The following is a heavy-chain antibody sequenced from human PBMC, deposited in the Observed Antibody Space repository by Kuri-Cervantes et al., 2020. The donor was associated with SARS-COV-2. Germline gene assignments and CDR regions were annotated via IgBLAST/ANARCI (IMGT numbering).Heavy chain of an antibody. D-gene: IGHD6-13*01. CDR3: ARGAEGSPFDY. Sequence: ESLKISCTVSGGSISSYYWSWIRQPAGKGLEWIGRIYTSGSTNYNPSLKSRVTMSVDTSKNQLSLKLSSVTAADTAVYYCARGAEGSPFDYWGQGTLVTVSS. CDR1: GGSISSYY. J-gene: IGHJ4*02. V-gene: IGHV4-4*07. CDR2: IYTSGST.